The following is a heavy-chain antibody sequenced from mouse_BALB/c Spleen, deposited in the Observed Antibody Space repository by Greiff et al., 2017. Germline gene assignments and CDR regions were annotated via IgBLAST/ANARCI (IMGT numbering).Heavy chain of an antibody. CDR1: GYTFTSYY. V-gene: IGHV1S56*01. CDR3: ARSVGSSYGWFAY. J-gene: IGHJ3*01. D-gene: IGHD1-1*01. CDR2: IYPGNVNT. Sequence: QVQLQQSGPELVKPGASVRISCKASGYTFTSYYIHWVKQRPGQGLEWIGWIYPGNVNTKYNEKFKGKATLTADKSSSTAYMQLSSLTSEDSAVYFCARSVGSSYGWFAYWGQGTLVTVSA.